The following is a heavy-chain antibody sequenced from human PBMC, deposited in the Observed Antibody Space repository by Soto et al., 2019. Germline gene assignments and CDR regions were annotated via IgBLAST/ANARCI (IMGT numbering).Heavy chain of an antibody. V-gene: IGHV1-18*01. CDR2: ISAYNHNT. CDR1: GYTFFNYG. J-gene: IGHJ4*02. D-gene: IGHD6-13*01. CDR3: ARDGITAAGTFDY. Sequence: ASVKVSCKASGYTFFNYGISWVRQAPGQGLEWMGWISAYNHNTNYAQKFQDRVTMTTDTSTSTAYMELRSLRSDDTAFYYCARDGITAAGTFDYWGQGTLVTVSS.